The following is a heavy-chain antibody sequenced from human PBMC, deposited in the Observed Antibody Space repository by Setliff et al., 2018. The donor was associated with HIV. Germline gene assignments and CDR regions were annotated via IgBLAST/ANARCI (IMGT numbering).Heavy chain of an antibody. CDR3: ARAYYHHSGGYWSTDYYYSYMDV. CDR1: GFTFGDDA. D-gene: IGHD3-22*01. Sequence: GGSLRLSCTASGFTFGDDAMSWFRQAPGKGLEWVASIKQDGITKYYVDSVKGRFTISRDNAKNSLYLQMNSLRAEDTAVYYCARAYYHHSGGYWSTDYYYSYMDVWGKGTTVTVSS. CDR2: IKQDGITK. J-gene: IGHJ6*03. V-gene: IGHV3-7*03.